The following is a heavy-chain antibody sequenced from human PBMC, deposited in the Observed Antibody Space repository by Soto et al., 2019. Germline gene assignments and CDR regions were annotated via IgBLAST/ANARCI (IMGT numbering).Heavy chain of an antibody. CDR1: GGSISSYY. J-gene: IGHJ4*02. Sequence: SETLCLTCTVSGGSISSYYWSGIRQAPGKGLEWIGYIYYSGSTNYNPSLKSRVTISVDTSKNQFSLKLSSVTAADTAVYYCARSIYSYGPKFDSRGQGTLVTVS. CDR3: ARSIYSYGPKFDS. V-gene: IGHV4-59*08. D-gene: IGHD5-18*01. CDR2: IYYSGST.